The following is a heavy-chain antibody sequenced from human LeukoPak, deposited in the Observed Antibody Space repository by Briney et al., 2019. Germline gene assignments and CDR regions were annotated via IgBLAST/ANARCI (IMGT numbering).Heavy chain of an antibody. D-gene: IGHD4-11*01. V-gene: IGHV4-59*01. CDR1: GGSISSYY. CDR2: IYYSGST. Sequence: PSETLSLTCTVSGGSISSYYWSWMRQPSGKGLEWIGYIYYSGSTNYNPSLKSRVTISVDTSKNQFSLKLSSVTAADTAVYYCARVKGYSNLALDYWGQGTLVTVSS. CDR3: ARVKGYSNLALDY. J-gene: IGHJ4*02.